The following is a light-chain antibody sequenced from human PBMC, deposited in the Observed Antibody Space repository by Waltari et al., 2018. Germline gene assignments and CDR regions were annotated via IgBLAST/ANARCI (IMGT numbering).Light chain of an antibody. Sequence: QSVLTQPPSASGTPGQRVIISCSGITSNIGGNTVNWYQQLPGTDPTLLIFSDNQRPSGVPDLFSGSKSGTSASLAISGLQSEDEADYYCASWDDRLNSLVFGGGTELTVL. J-gene: IGLJ3*02. V-gene: IGLV1-44*01. CDR3: ASWDDRLNSLV. CDR1: TSNIGGNT. CDR2: SDN.